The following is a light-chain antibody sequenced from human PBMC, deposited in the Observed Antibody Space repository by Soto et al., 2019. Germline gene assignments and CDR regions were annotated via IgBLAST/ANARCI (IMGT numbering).Light chain of an antibody. V-gene: IGKV1-5*03. Sequence: DIQMTQSPSTLSASVGDRVTITCRASQSFSSWLAWYQQKPGRAPNLLIYKASSLESGVPSRFSGSESGTEFTLTISSLHPDDFASYYCLQYNSYPWTFGQGTKVEIK. CDR3: LQYNSYPWT. CDR2: KAS. CDR1: QSFSSW. J-gene: IGKJ1*01.